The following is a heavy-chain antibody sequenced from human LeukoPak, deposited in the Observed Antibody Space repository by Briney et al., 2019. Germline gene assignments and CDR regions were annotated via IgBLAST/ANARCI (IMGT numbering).Heavy chain of an antibody. CDR2: ISGSGGST. J-gene: IGHJ6*03. D-gene: IGHD4-17*01. Sequence: GGSLRLSCAASGFTFSSYAMSWVRQAPGKGLEWVSAISGSGGSTYYADSVKGRFTISRDNSKNTLYLQMNSLRAEDTAVYYCAKREKWATVPSDYYYMDVWGKGTTVTVSS. V-gene: IGHV3-23*01. CDR3: AKREKWATVPSDYYYMDV. CDR1: GFTFSSYA.